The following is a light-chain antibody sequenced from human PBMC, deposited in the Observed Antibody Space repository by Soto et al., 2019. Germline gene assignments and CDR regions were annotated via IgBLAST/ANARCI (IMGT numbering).Light chain of an antibody. J-gene: IGLJ2*01. CDR3: QSYASSLSVV. CDR2: GNS. CDR1: SSNIGAGYD. V-gene: IGLV1-40*01. Sequence: QSVLTQPPSVSGAPGQRVTISCTGSSSNIGAGYDVHWYQQLPGTAPKLLIYGNSNRPSGVPDRFSGSKSGTSASLAITGLQAEDDAAYYCQSYASSLSVVFGGGTKVTVL.